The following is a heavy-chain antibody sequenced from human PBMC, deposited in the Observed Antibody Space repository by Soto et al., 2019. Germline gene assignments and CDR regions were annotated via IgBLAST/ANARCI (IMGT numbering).Heavy chain of an antibody. D-gene: IGHD6-6*01. J-gene: IGHJ4*02. CDR3: ERPAGIAARPFFDY. V-gene: IGHV4-39*01. CDR1: GGSISSSSYY. Sequence: PSETLSLTCTVSGGSISSSSYYWGWIRQPPGKGLEWIGSIYYSGSTYYNPSLKSRVTISVDTSKNQFSLKLSSVTAADTAVYYSERPAGIAARPFFDYWGQGTLVTVSS. CDR2: IYYSGST.